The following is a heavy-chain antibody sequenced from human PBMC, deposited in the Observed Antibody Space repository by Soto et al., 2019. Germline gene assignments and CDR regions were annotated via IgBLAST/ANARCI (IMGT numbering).Heavy chain of an antibody. Sequence: SETLSLTCTVSGGSISSSSYYWGWIRQHPGKGLEWIGYIYYSGSTYYNPSLKSRVSISVDTSKNQFSLKLSSVTAADTAVYYCALRLGDPGRLYFDYWGQGTLVTVSS. V-gene: IGHV4-31*03. CDR3: ALRLGDPGRLYFDY. CDR2: IYYSGST. J-gene: IGHJ4*02. D-gene: IGHD3-16*01. CDR1: GGSISSSSYY.